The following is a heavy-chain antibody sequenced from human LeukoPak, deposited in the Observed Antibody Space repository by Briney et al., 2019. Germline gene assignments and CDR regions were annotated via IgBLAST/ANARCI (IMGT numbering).Heavy chain of an antibody. CDR3: ARTDCKSCGMDV. CDR1: GGSISSGGYY. D-gene: IGHD2-21*02. CDR2: IYYSGST. J-gene: IGHJ6*02. V-gene: IGHV4-31*03. Sequence: SETLSLTCTVSGGSISSGGYYWSWIRQHPGKGLEWIGYIYYSGSTYYNPSLKSRVTISVDTSKNQFSLKLSSVTAADTAVYYCARTDCKSCGMDVWGQGTTVTASS.